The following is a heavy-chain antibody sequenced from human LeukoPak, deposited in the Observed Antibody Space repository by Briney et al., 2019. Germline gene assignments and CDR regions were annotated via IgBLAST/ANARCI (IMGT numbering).Heavy chain of an antibody. CDR3: ARHVSMGPWLGKFDY. J-gene: IGHJ4*02. CDR1: GGSISSYY. Sequence: SETLSLTCTVSGGSISSYYWSWIRQPPGKGLEWIGYIYYSGSTNYNPSLKSRVTISVDTSKNQFSLKLSSVTAADTAVYYCARHVSMGPWLGKFDYWGQGTLVTVSS. CDR2: IYYSGST. D-gene: IGHD5-12*01. V-gene: IGHV4-59*08.